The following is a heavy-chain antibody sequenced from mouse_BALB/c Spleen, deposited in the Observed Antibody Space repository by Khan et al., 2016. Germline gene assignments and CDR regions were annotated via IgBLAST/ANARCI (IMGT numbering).Heavy chain of an antibody. CDR2: IAPGSGST. CDR1: GYTFTSYW. Sequence: DLVKPGASVKLSCKASGYTFTSYWINWIKQRPGQGLEWIGRIAPGSGSTYYNEMFKGKATLTVDTSSSTAYIQLSSLSSEDSAVYFWAREGDGSSYPHGGQGTTLTVSS. V-gene: IGHV1S41*01. CDR3: AREGDGSSYPH. D-gene: IGHD1-1*01. J-gene: IGHJ2*01.